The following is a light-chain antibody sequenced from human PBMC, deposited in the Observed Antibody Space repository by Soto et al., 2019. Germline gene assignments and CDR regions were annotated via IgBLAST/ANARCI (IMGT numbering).Light chain of an antibody. CDR1: QTIDSW. J-gene: IGKJ1*01. CDR2: KAS. Sequence: DIQMTQSPSTLSASLGDRVTITCRASQTIDSWLAWYQQRPGKPPNLLVYKASTLASGVPSRFSGSGSGTEFTLTINSLQPDDFATYYCQQYHIYSGTFGKGTKVDIK. CDR3: QQYHIYSGT. V-gene: IGKV1-5*03.